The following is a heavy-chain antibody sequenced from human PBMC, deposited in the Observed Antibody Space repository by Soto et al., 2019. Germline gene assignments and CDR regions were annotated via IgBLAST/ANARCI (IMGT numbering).Heavy chain of an antibody. Sequence: QVQLVQSGAEVKKPGSSVKVSCKASGGTFSSYAISWVRQAPGQGLEWMGGIIPIFGTANYAQKFQGRVTITADESTSTAYMELSSLRSEDTDVYYCARSPRLGDCISTSCWDAFDIWGPGTMVTVSS. J-gene: IGHJ3*02. CDR3: ARSPRLGDCISTSCWDAFDI. CDR1: GGTFSSYA. D-gene: IGHD2-2*01. CDR2: IIPIFGTA. V-gene: IGHV1-69*12.